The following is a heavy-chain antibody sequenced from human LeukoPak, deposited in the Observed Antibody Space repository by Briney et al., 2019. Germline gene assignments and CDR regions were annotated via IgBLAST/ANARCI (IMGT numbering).Heavy chain of an antibody. D-gene: IGHD2-21*02. CDR1: GGSISSSSYY. CDR2: IYYSGST. CDR3: ARDRLVVTAITPRSPNWFDP. J-gene: IGHJ5*02. Sequence: SETLSLTCTVSGGSISSSSYYWGWIRQPPGKGLEWIGSIYYSGSTYYNPSLKSRVTISVDTSKNQFSLKLSSVTAADTAVYYCARDRLVVTAITPRSPNWFDPWGQGTQVTVSS. V-gene: IGHV4-39*07.